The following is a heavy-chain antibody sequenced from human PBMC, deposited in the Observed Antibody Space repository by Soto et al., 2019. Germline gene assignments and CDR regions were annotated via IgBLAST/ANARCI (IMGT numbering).Heavy chain of an antibody. CDR1: GYTFTHYY. V-gene: IGHV1-46*01. CDR2: INPNGDIT. CDR3: ATSVNSAIAFDH. D-gene: IGHD5-18*01. J-gene: IGHJ4*02. Sequence: ASVKVSCKASGYTFTHYYIHWVRQAPGQGLEWMGIINPNGDITTYAQKFRAGFSMTRDTSTSTVYLELSSLRSEDSAVYYCATSVNSAIAFDHWGQGTLVTVSS.